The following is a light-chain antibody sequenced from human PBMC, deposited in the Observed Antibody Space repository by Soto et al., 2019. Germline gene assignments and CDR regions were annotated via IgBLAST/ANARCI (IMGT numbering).Light chain of an antibody. Sequence: EMVMTQSPATLSVSPGERATLSCRASQSVSSNLAWYQQKPGQAPRLPIYGASTRATGIPARFSGSGSGTEFTLTISSLQSEDFAVYYCQQYNNWPTTLTFGGGTKVEIK. CDR2: GAS. CDR3: QQYNNWPTTLT. V-gene: IGKV3-15*01. J-gene: IGKJ4*01. CDR1: QSVSSN.